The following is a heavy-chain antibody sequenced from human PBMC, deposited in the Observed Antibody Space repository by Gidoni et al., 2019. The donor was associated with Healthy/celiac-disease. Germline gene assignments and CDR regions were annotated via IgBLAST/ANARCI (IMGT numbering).Heavy chain of an antibody. Sequence: EVQLVESGGGLVQPGGSLRLSCAPPGFPFRPHWMQWVRQAPGKGLVWVSRINSDGSSTSYADSVKGRFTISRDNAKNTLYLQMNSLRAEDTAVYYCARDPTNIIAVAGEFDYWGQGTLVTVSS. CDR2: INSDGSST. V-gene: IGHV3-74*01. D-gene: IGHD6-19*01. CDR3: ARDPTNIIAVAGEFDY. CDR1: GFPFRPHW. J-gene: IGHJ4*02.